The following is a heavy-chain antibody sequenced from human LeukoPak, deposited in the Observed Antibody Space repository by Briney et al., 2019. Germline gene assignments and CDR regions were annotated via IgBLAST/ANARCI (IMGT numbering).Heavy chain of an antibody. Sequence: PSETLSLTCTVSGGSISSGGYYWSWIRQHPGKGLEWIGYIYYSGSTYYNPSPKSRVTISVDTSKNQFSLKLSSVTAADTAVYYCARDLHCSGGSCYFLGFDYWGQGTLVTVSS. CDR3: ARDLHCSGGSCYFLGFDY. V-gene: IGHV4-31*03. J-gene: IGHJ4*02. CDR2: IYYSGST. CDR1: GGSISSGGYY. D-gene: IGHD2-15*01.